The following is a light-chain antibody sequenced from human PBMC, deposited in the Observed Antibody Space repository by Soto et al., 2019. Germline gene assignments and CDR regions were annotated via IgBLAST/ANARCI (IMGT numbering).Light chain of an antibody. Sequence: TQMTPSPLSLSASVGEKIIIICRASRDVGSDVSWYQQTPGQAPKLVIYAASNLYTGVPSRFSGRRSGTDFTLTISSLQPEDFATYFCLQHNNYPPTFGQGTKVDIK. J-gene: IGKJ1*01. CDR1: RDVGSD. CDR2: AAS. V-gene: IGKV1-17*01. CDR3: LQHNNYPPT.